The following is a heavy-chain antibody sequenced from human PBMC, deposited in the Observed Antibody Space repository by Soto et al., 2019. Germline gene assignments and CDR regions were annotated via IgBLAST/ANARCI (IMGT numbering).Heavy chain of an antibody. D-gene: IGHD6-13*01. CDR2: VSSSSTYI. J-gene: IGHJ4*02. CDR3: ARGYHSTTWYGGQFDY. V-gene: IGHV3-21*01. Sequence: EVQLVDSGGGLVKPGGSLRLSCAASGFTFSSYTMNWVRQAPGKGLEWVSSVSSSSTYIYYADSVKGRLTISRDNAKNSLYLQMNSLRAEDTAIYYCARGYHSTTWYGGQFDYWGQGTLVTVSS. CDR1: GFTFSSYT.